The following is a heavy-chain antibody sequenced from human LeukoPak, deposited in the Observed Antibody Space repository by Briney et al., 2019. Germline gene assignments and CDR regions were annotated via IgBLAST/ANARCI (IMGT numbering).Heavy chain of an antibody. Sequence: PSETLSLTCAVYGGSFSGYYWSWIRQPPGKGLEWIGEINHSGSTNYAPSLKSRVTISVDTSKNQFSLKLSSVTAADTAVYYCAPEQTSKLDAFDIWGQGTMVTVSS. V-gene: IGHV4-34*01. D-gene: IGHD1-1*01. CDR2: INHSGST. CDR1: GGSFSGYY. J-gene: IGHJ3*02. CDR3: APEQTSKLDAFDI.